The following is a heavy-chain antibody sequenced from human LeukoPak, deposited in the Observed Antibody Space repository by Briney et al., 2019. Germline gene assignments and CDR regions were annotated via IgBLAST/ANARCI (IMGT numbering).Heavy chain of an antibody. V-gene: IGHV3-48*02. Sequence: GGSLRLSCAASVLTFSSYSMNWVRQAPGKGLEGVSYISRRSGTIYYADSVKGRFTISRDNAKNSLYLQMNSLRDEDTAVYHCARDPTGRWAFDIWGQGTMVTVSS. CDR1: VLTFSSYS. J-gene: IGHJ3*02. CDR3: ARDPTGRWAFDI. CDR2: ISRRSGTI. D-gene: IGHD3-10*01.